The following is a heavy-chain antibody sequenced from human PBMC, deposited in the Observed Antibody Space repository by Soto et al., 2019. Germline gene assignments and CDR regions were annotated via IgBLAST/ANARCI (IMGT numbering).Heavy chain of an antibody. CDR1: GFTFRSYC. CDR3: ARIQQSGY. V-gene: IGHV3-7*01. D-gene: IGHD5-18*01. CDR2: IKQDGSEK. Sequence: VGSPSLSFAASGFTFRSYCMIWVRQAPGKGLEWVANIKQDGSEKYYVDSVKGRFTISRDNAKNSLYLQMNSLRAEDTAVYYCARIQQSGYWGQGTLVTVS. J-gene: IGHJ4*02.